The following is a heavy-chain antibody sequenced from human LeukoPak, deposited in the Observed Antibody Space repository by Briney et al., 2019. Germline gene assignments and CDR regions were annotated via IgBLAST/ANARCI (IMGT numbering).Heavy chain of an antibody. CDR2: IKHDGSED. CDR3: AKGTKDYYGSGSFYLSRDHFISR. D-gene: IGHD3-10*01. CDR1: GFIFSSYW. Sequence: GGSLRLSCAASGFIFSSYWMTWVRQAPGKGLEWVATIKHDGSEDYYLDSVKGRFTISRDNAKSSMWLQMNSLRAEDTAVYYCAKGTKDYYGSGSFYLSRDHFISRWGQGTLVTVSS. J-gene: IGHJ4*02. V-gene: IGHV3-7*01.